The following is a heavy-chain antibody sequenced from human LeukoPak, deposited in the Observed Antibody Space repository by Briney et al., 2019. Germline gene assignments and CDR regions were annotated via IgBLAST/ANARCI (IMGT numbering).Heavy chain of an antibody. V-gene: IGHV4-34*01. CDR3: ARDRISYSFDSSGYRPRAFDY. Sequence: PSDTLSLTCAVYGGSFRGDYWSWNRHSPGKGLEWIGEINHSGSANYNPSLKSRVAISVDTSKKQFSLKLSSVTAADTAVYYCARDRISYSFDSSGYRPRAFDYWGRGTLVTVSS. J-gene: IGHJ4*02. CDR2: INHSGSA. D-gene: IGHD3-22*01. CDR1: GGSFRGDY.